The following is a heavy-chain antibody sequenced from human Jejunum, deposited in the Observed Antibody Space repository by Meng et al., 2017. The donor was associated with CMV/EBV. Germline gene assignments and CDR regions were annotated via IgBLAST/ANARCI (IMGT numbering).Heavy chain of an antibody. D-gene: IGHD1-1*01. CDR1: GFTFSSFV. J-gene: IGHJ4*02. Sequence: GFTFSSFVMHWVRQAPGKGLEYVSAINGNGGSTYYADSVKGRFTISRVNSKNTLYLQMNSLRAEDTAVYYCAKGRNDDNEPIDLDYWGQGTLVTVSS. CDR2: INGNGGST. V-gene: IGHV3-64*04. CDR3: AKGRNDDNEPIDLDY.